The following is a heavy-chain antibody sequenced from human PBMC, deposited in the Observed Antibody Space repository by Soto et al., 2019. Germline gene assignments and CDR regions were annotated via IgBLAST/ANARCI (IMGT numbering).Heavy chain of an antibody. D-gene: IGHD3-22*01. CDR1: GFTVSNAW. CDR2: IKSKTDGGTT. J-gene: IGHJ4*02. CDR3: TDGDYYDSSGYH. Sequence: EVQLVESGGGLVKPGGSLRLSCAASGFTVSNAWMNRVRQAPGKGLEWVGRIKSKTDGGTTDYAAPVKGRFTISRDDSKNTLYLQMNSLKTEDTAVYYCTDGDYYDSSGYHWGQGTLVTVSS. V-gene: IGHV3-15*07.